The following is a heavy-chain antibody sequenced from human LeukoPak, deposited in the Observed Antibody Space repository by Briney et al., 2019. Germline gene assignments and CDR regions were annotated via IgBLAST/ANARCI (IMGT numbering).Heavy chain of an antibody. J-gene: IGHJ4*02. CDR1: GGSFSGYY. V-gene: IGHV4-34*01. CDR2: INHSGST. D-gene: IGHD5-18*01. Sequence: SETLSLTCAVYGGSFSGYYWSWIRQPPGKGLEWIGEINHSGSTNYNPSLKSRVTISVDTSKNQSSLKLSSVTAADAAVYYWARGRGYSSSDYWGQGTLVTVSS. CDR3: ARGRGYSSSDY.